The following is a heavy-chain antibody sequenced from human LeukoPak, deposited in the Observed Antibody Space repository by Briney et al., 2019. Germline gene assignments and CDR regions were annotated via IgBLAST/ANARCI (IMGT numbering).Heavy chain of an antibody. Sequence: SVKVSCKASGGTFSSYAISWVRQAPGQGLEWMGGIIPIFGTANYAQKFQGRVTITADEPTSTAYMELSSLRSEDTAVYYCARGGCSSTSCSQRLGYFDYWGQGTLVTVSS. J-gene: IGHJ4*02. V-gene: IGHV1-69*13. CDR2: IIPIFGTA. CDR1: GGTFSSYA. CDR3: ARGGCSSTSCSQRLGYFDY. D-gene: IGHD2-2*01.